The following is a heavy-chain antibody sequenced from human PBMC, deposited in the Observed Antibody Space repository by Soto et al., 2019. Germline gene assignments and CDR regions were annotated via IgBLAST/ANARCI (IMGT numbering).Heavy chain of an antibody. D-gene: IGHD3-16*01. J-gene: IGHJ6*02. CDR1: GDFIDGRHW. V-gene: IGHV4-4*02. CDR3: ARGGGYCVDV. Sequence: QVQLQESGPGLVRPSGTLSLTCSVSGDFIDGRHWWTWVRQPPGKGLDWIGEIYHSGSTNYNPSLHRRVIISIHKSMPQSSLTLSSVTAADTAVYYCARGGGYCVDVWGQGTTVSVSS. CDR2: IYHSGST.